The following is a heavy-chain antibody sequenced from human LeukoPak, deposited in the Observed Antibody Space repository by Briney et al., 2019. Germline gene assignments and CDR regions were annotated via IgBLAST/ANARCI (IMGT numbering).Heavy chain of an antibody. D-gene: IGHD5-18*01. CDR1: GFTFSSYA. V-gene: IGHV3-30*01. Sequence: GRSLRLSCAASGFTFSSYAMHWVRQAPGKGLEWAAVISYDGSNKFYADSVKGRFTISRENSKNTLFLQMNSLRAEDTAVYYCARDRSQRAYSYGPDGEWGQGTLVTVSS. CDR3: ARDRSQRAYSYGPDGE. J-gene: IGHJ4*02. CDR2: ISYDGSNK.